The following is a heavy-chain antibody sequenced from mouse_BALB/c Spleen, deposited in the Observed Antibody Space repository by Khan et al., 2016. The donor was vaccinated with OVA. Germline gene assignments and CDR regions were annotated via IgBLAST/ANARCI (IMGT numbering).Heavy chain of an antibody. CDR2: VITGGGYA. CDR1: GFTFSTYG. Sequence: EVELVESGGDLVKPSGSLKLSCAVSGFTFSTYGMSWFRQTPDKRLEWVATVITGGGYAYYPDSVKGRFSISRDNAKNTLYLQMSSLKSEDTAMFYGTRLAYYYGSEGFNYWGQGTIVTVSA. J-gene: IGHJ3*01. CDR3: TRLAYYYGSEGFNY. D-gene: IGHD1-1*01. V-gene: IGHV5-6*01.